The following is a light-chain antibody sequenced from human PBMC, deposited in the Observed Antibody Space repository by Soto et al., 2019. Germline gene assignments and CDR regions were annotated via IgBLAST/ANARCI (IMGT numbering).Light chain of an antibody. V-gene: IGLV2-14*01. CDR3: SSYTSSSTNV. Sequence: QSVLTQPVSLSGAPGQASTISFTGNTRYVGGYNYVSWYQQHPGKAPKLMIYDVSNRPSGVSNRFSGSKSGNTASLTTSGLQAEDEADYYCSSYTSSSTNVFGTGTTVTVL. CDR1: TRYVGGYNY. J-gene: IGLJ1*01. CDR2: DVS.